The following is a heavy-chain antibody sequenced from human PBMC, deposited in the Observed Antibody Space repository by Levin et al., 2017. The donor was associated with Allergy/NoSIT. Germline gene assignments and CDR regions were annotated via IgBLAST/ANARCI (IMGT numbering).Heavy chain of an antibody. CDR3: ATADGFWSGYLPMDV. CDR1: GFTFGDYP. V-gene: IGHV3-43*01. Sequence: SCAASGFTFGDYPMHWVRQAPGKGLEWVSLISWDGADAYYADSVQGRFTVSRDNSKNSLYLHMNSLRTDDTAFYYCATADGFWSGYLPMDVWGQGTTVTVSS. J-gene: IGHJ6*02. D-gene: IGHD3-3*01. CDR2: ISWDGADA.